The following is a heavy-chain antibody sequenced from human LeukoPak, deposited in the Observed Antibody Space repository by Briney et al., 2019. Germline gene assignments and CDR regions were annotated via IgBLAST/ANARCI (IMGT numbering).Heavy chain of an antibody. V-gene: IGHV1-2*02. CDR1: GYTFTGYY. J-gene: IGHJ4*02. CDR3: ARGPLAIVVVPAATDLFDY. Sequence: ASVKVSCKASGYTFTGYYMHWVRQAPGQGLEWMGWINPNSGGTNYAQKFQGRVTMTRDTSISTAYMELSRLRSDDTAVYYCARGPLAIVVVPAATDLFDYWGQGTLVTVSS. D-gene: IGHD2-2*01. CDR2: INPNSGGT.